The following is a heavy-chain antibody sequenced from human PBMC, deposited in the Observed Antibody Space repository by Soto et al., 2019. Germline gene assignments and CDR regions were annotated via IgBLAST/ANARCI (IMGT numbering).Heavy chain of an antibody. Sequence: QVQLQESGPGLVKPSETLSLTCTVSGGSISSYYWSWIRQPPGKGLEWIGYIYYSGSTNYNPSLKRRVTISVDTSKNQFSLKLSSVTAADTAVYYCARGGPIAARLRPFDFWGQGTLVTVSS. D-gene: IGHD6-6*01. J-gene: IGHJ4*02. CDR1: GGSISSYY. CDR2: IYYSGST. CDR3: ARGGPIAARLRPFDF. V-gene: IGHV4-59*01.